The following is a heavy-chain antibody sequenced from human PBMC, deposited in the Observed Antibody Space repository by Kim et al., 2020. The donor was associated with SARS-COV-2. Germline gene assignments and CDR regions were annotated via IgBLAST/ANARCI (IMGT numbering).Heavy chain of an antibody. V-gene: IGHV3-13*01. CDR2: IGTAGDT. J-gene: IGHJ6*02. Sequence: GGSLRLSCAASGFTFSSYDMHWVRQATGKGLEWVSAIGTAGDTYYPGSVKGRFTISRENAKNSLYLQMNSLRAGDTAVYYCARGRRRDYDILTGYVYYYYGMDVWGQGTTVNVSS. CDR3: ARGRRRDYDILTGYVYYYYGMDV. CDR1: GFTFSSYD. D-gene: IGHD3-9*01.